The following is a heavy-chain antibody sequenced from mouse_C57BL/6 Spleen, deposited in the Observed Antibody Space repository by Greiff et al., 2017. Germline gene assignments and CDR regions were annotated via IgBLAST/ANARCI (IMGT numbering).Heavy chain of an antibody. CDR2: IDPSDSYT. V-gene: IGHV1-69*01. Sequence: QVQLQQPGAELVMPGASVKLSCKASGYTFTSYWMHWVKQRPGQGLEWIGEIDPSDSYTNYNQKFKGKSTLTVDKSSSTAYMQLSSLTSEDSAVYYWSTNWDGRDYWGQGTTLTVSS. J-gene: IGHJ2*01. CDR3: STNWDGRDY. D-gene: IGHD4-1*01. CDR1: GYTFTSYW.